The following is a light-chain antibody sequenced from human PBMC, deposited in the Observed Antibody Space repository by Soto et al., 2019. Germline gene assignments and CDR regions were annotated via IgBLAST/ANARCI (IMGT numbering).Light chain of an antibody. V-gene: IGKV1-12*01. CDR1: QGVNTW. Sequence: DIQMTQSPSSVSASVGDRVTITCRASQGVNTWLAWYQKKPGKAPELLVYEASSLHSGLPSRFSGSGSGTDFTLTISSLQPEDFATYYCQQANIFPRTFGGGTKVEVQ. J-gene: IGKJ4*01. CDR3: QQANIFPRT. CDR2: EAS.